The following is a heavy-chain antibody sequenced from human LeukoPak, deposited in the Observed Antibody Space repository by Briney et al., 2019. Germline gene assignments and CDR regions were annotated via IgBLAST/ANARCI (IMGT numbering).Heavy chain of an antibody. Sequence: SQTLSLTCTVSGGSISSGGYYWSWIRQPPGKGLQWIGYIYHSGSTYYNPSLKSRVTISVDTSKNQFSLKLSSVTAADTAVYYCARDSYSSSWYYFDYWGQGTLVTVSS. D-gene: IGHD6-13*01. CDR1: GGSISSGGYY. CDR3: ARDSYSSSWYYFDY. V-gene: IGHV4-30-2*01. CDR2: IYHSGST. J-gene: IGHJ4*02.